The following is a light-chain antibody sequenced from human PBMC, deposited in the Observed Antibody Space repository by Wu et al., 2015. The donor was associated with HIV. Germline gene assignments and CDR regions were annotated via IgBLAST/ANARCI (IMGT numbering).Light chain of an antibody. Sequence: EIVLTQFPGTLSLSPGERATLSCRASQSVRSSYLAWYQQKPGQAPRLLIYGAYNRATGIPDRFSGSGSGTDFTLTISRLEPEDFAVYYCQQYGSSPRYSFALGDPSWRSN. CDR3: QQYGSSPRYS. J-gene: IGKJ2*03. V-gene: IGKV3-20*01. CDR1: QSVRSSY. CDR2: GAY.